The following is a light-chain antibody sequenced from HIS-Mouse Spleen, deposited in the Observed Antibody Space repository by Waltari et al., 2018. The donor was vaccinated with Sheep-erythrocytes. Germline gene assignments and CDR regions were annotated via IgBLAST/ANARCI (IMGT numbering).Light chain of an antibody. Sequence: SYELTQPPSVSVSPGQPASITCSGDKSGAKYAYWYQQKPGPSPVLVIYQDSKRPSGTPERFSGSNSGNTATLTISGTQAMDEADYYCQAWDSSTAVFGGGTKLTVL. J-gene: IGLJ2*01. CDR2: QDS. CDR1: KSGAKY. V-gene: IGLV3-1*01. CDR3: QAWDSSTAV.